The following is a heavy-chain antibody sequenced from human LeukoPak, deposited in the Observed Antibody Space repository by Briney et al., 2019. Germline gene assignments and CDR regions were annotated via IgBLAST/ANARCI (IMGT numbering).Heavy chain of an antibody. CDR2: IYYSGST. Sequence: SETLSLTCAVSGGSISSYYWSWIRQPPGKGLEWIGYIYYSGSTNYNPSLKSRVTISVDTSKNQFSLKLSSVTAADTAVYYCARERDYYGSGSFLAREIYYFDYWGQGTLVTVSS. D-gene: IGHD3-10*01. CDR3: ARERDYYGSGSFLAREIYYFDY. V-gene: IGHV4-59*01. CDR1: GGSISSYY. J-gene: IGHJ4*02.